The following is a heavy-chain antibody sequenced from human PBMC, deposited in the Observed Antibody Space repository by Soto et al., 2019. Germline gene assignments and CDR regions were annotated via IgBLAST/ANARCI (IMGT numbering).Heavy chain of an antibody. CDR3: VRDCNSLVGATPGSDH. V-gene: IGHV3-7*01. D-gene: IGHD1-26*01. Sequence: GSLRLCCATSGFTFSNFWMDWVRQAPGKGLEWVANMNQDGSEEYYVDSVKGRFTISRDNAKNLLVLQMSSLRAEDTAVYYCVRDCNSLVGATPGSDHWGRGTLVTVYS. CDR2: MNQDGSEE. CDR1: GFTFSNFW. J-gene: IGHJ5*02.